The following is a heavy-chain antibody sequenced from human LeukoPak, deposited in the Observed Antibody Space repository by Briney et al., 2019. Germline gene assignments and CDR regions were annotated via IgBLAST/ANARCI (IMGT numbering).Heavy chain of an antibody. CDR2: IIPIFGTA. Sequence: RASVKVSCKAPGGTFSSYAISWVRQAPGQGLEWMGGIIPIFGTANYAQKFQGRVTITADESTSTAYMELSSLRSEDTAVYYCARGRAAADGWFDPWGQGTLVTVSS. CDR3: ARGRAAADGWFDP. J-gene: IGHJ5*02. V-gene: IGHV1-69*13. CDR1: GGTFSSYA. D-gene: IGHD6-13*01.